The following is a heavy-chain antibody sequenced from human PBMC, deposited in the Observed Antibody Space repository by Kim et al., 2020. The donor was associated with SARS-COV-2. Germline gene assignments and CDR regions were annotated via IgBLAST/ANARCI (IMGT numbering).Heavy chain of an antibody. CDR2: MTTGGSP. CDR3: ARSRDKTGGMDV. Sequence: GGSLRLSCAASGFSFSSYVMRWVRQPPGKGLEWVSTMTTGGSPYYTDYAKGRFIISRDNSKNTLFLQMNSLRGEDTAIYYCARSRDKTGGMDVWRQGTTVTVPS. V-gene: IGHV3-23*01. CDR1: GFSFSSYV. J-gene: IGHJ6*02.